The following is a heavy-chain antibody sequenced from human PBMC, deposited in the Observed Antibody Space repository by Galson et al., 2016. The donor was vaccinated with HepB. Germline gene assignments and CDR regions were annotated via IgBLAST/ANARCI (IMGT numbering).Heavy chain of an antibody. J-gene: IGHJ6*03. CDR2: IRSKGNRYAT. CDR1: GFTFSDSV. CDR3: TSHIVLVDDYYYMDV. Sequence: SLRLSCAASGFTFSDSVMHWVRQASGKGLEWVGRIRSKGNRYATAYAASVTGRFTISRDDSNNTAYLQMNSLKTEDTAVYYCTSHIVLVDDYYYMDVWGKGTTVTVSS. D-gene: IGHD3-16*02. V-gene: IGHV3-73*01.